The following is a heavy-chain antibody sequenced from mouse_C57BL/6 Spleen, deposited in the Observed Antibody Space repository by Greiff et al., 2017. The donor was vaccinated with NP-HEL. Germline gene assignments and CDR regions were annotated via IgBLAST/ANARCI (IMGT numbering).Heavy chain of an antibody. D-gene: IGHD2-2*01. V-gene: IGHV1-59*01. CDR1: GYTFTSYW. CDR3: ARRGGYPYAMDY. J-gene: IGHJ4*01. Sequence: VKLQQPGAELVRPGTSVKLSCKASGYTFTSYWMHWVKQRPGQGLEWIGVIDPSDSYTNYNQKFKGKATLTVDTSSSTAYMQLSSLTSEDSAVYYCARRGGYPYAMDYWGQGTSVTVSS. CDR2: IDPSDSYT.